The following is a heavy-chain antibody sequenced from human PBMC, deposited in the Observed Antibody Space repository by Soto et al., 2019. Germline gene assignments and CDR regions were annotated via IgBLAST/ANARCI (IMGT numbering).Heavy chain of an antibody. CDR1: GGTFSSYA. D-gene: IGHD3-9*01. CDR3: ARDASDILTGYSDY. Sequence: GASVKVSCKASGGTFSSYAISWVRQAPGQGLEWMGGIIPIFGTANYAQKFQGRVTITADESTSTAYMELSSLRSEDTAVYYCARDASDILTGYSDYWGQGTLVTVSS. CDR2: IIPIFGTA. V-gene: IGHV1-69*13. J-gene: IGHJ4*02.